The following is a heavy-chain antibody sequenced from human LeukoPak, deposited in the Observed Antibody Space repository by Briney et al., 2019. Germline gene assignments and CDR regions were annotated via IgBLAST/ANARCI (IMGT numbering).Heavy chain of an antibody. J-gene: IGHJ4*02. CDR3: ARQFLGDSSGYPHFDY. CDR2: IYYSGST. Sequence: SETLSLTCTVSGGSISSSSYYWGWIRQPPGKGLEWIGSIYYSGSTYYNPSLKSRVTISVDTSKNQFSLKLSSVTAADTAVYYCARQFLGDSSGYPHFDYWGQGTLVTVSS. D-gene: IGHD3-22*01. CDR1: GGSISSSSYY. V-gene: IGHV4-39*01.